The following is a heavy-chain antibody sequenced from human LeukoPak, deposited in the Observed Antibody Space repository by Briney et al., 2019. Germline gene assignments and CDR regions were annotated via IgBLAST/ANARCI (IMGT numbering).Heavy chain of an antibody. J-gene: IGHJ5*02. V-gene: IGHV4-59*12. D-gene: IGHD2-21*01. CDR1: GDSISRYY. CDR2: IYYTGST. Sequence: SETLALTCTGSGDSISRYYWSWIRHAPGKGLEWIGYIYYTGSTNYNPSLESRVIISVDRSKSQFSLKLSAVTDADTAVYYCAREPTYSRFDPWGQGTLVTVSS. CDR3: AREPTYSRFDP.